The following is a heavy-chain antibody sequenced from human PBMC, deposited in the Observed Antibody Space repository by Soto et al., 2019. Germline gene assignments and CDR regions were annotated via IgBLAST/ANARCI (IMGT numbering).Heavy chain of an antibody. CDR1: GFTFSKYG. D-gene: IGHD2-15*01. V-gene: IGHV3-33*06. CDR2: IWHDGSEK. J-gene: IGHJ4*02. CDR3: VKDGDRTYCSGGSCAFFDQ. Sequence: GGSLRLSCAASGFTFSKYGIHWVRQAPGKGLEWVAVIWHDGSEKYYADSVKGRFTISRDNSKNTVYLQMNSLRAEDTAVYYCVKDGDRTYCSGGSCAFFDQWGQGALVTVSS.